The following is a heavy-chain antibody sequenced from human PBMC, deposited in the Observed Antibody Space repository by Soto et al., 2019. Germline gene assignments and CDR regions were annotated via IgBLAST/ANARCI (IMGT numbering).Heavy chain of an antibody. Sequence: GGSLRLSCAASGFTFSSYWMHWVRQAPGKGLVWVSRINSDGSSTSYADSVKGRFTISRDNAKNTLYLQMNSLRAEDTAVYYCARAPVDGLLWFGELVDYWGQGTLVTVSS. CDR2: INSDGSST. V-gene: IGHV3-74*01. J-gene: IGHJ4*02. D-gene: IGHD3-10*01. CDR1: GFTFSSYW. CDR3: ARAPVDGLLWFGELVDY.